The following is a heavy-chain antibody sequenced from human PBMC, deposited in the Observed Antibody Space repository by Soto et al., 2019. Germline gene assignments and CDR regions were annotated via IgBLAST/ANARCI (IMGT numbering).Heavy chain of an antibody. D-gene: IGHD2-2*01. V-gene: IGHV3-30*09. Sequence: QVQLVESGGGVVQPGRSLRLSGAASGFTFRSYAMHWVRQAPDKGLELVAVLSYDGNNKYYADSVKGRFAISRDNSRNTLYLQMNSLRAEDTAVYYCARARLDTPALDYWGQGTLVTVSS. CDR1: GFTFRSYA. CDR3: ARARLDTPALDY. J-gene: IGHJ4*02. CDR2: LSYDGNNK.